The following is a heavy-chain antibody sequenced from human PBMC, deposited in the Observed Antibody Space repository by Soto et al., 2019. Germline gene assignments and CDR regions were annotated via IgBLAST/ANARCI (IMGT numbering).Heavy chain of an antibody. CDR2: ITHSGST. CDR3: ARGLRASFGVRLSYYYYGMDV. V-gene: IGHV4-34*01. Sequence: PSETLSLTCALYGGSFSDYYWGWVRQPPGKGLECIAEITHSGSTNYNPSLKSRVTLSLGTSKNQFSLNLTSVTAADAAVYYCARGLRASFGVRLSYYYYGMDVWGQGTTVTVSS. J-gene: IGHJ6*02. CDR1: GGSFSDYY. D-gene: IGHD3-10*01.